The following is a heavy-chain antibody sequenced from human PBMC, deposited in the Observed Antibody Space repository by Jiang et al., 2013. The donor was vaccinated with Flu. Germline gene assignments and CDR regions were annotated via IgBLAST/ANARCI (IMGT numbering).Heavy chain of an antibody. D-gene: IGHD3-10*01. CDR1: GFTFSGSG. J-gene: IGHJ5*02. CDR2: ISYDGFNK. CDR3: ARDPMVRGEMGWFDP. V-gene: IGHV3-33*05. Sequence: QLVESGGGVVQPGRSLRLSCAASGFTFSGSGMHWVRQAPGKGLEWVSVISYDGFNKYYSDSVEGRFTISRDNSKNTLYLQMNNLRAEDTAVYYCARDPMVRGEMGWFDPWGQGTLVTVSS.